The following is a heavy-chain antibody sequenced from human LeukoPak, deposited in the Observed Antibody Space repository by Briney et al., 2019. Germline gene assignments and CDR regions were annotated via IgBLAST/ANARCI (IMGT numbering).Heavy chain of an antibody. CDR3: ANHVSSGWYLDLSRTRPERDRFDDY. CDR1: GGSISSSSYY. J-gene: IGHJ4*02. V-gene: IGHV4-39*01. D-gene: IGHD6-19*01. CDR2: IYYSGST. Sequence: PSETLSLTCTVSGGSISSSSYYWGWIRQPPGKGLEWIGSIYYSGSTHYNPSLKSRVTISVDTSKNQFSLKLSSVTAADTAVYYCANHVSSGWYLDLSRTRPERDRFDDYWGQGTLVTVSS.